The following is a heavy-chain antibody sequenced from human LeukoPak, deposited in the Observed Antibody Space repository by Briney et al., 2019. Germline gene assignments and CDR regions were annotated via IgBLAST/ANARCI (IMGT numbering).Heavy chain of an antibody. Sequence: RAGGSLRLSCAASGFTFSSSAMSWVRQAPGKGLEWVAAISDTGRLSYYADSVKGRFTISRDNAKNSLYLQMNSLRAEDTAVYYCAREPAPYYYDSSGYCFDYWGQGTLVTVSS. CDR1: GFTFSSSA. CDR2: ISDTGRLS. V-gene: IGHV3-21*01. D-gene: IGHD3-22*01. J-gene: IGHJ4*02. CDR3: AREPAPYYYDSSGYCFDY.